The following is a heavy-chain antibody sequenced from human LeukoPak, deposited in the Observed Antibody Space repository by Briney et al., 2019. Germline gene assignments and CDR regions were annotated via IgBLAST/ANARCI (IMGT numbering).Heavy chain of an antibody. V-gene: IGHV5-51*01. CDR2: IYPGDSNT. Sequence: GESLKISCKGSGYSFISSWIAWVRQMPGKGLEWMGLIYPGDSNTRYSPSFQGQVTISADNSINTAYVQWSSLKASDTAIYYCARQTRDAFDIWGQGTMVTVSS. D-gene: IGHD1-1*01. CDR1: GYSFISSW. CDR3: ARQTRDAFDI. J-gene: IGHJ3*02.